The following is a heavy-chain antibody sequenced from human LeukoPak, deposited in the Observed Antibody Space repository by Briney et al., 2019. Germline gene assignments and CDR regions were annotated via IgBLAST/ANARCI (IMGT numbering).Heavy chain of an antibody. Sequence: PGGSLRLSCAASGFTFDDYAMHWVRQAPGKGLEWVSGISWNSGSIGYADSVKGRFTISRDNAKNSLYLQMNSLRAEDTALYYCAKDTRNLDSGYDHWGQGTLVTVSS. CDR1: GFTFDDYA. CDR3: AKDTRNLDSGYDH. J-gene: IGHJ5*02. D-gene: IGHD5-12*01. V-gene: IGHV3-9*01. CDR2: ISWNSGSI.